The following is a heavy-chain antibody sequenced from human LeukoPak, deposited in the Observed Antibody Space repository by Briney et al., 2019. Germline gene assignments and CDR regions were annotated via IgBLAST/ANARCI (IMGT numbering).Heavy chain of an antibody. CDR2: ISSSSSYI. V-gene: IGHV3-21*01. CDR3: AREAVILTGSERVSMDY. D-gene: IGHD3-9*01. J-gene: IGHJ4*02. Sequence: GGSLRLSCAASGFTFSSYSMNWVRQAPGKGLEWVSSISSSSSYIYYADSVRGRFTISRDNAKNSLYLQMNSLRAKDTAVYYCAREAVILTGSERVSMDYWGQGTLVTVSS. CDR1: GFTFSSYS.